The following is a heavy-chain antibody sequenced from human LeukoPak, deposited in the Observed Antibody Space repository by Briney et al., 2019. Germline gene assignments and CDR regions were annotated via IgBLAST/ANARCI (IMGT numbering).Heavy chain of an antibody. CDR3: ARTYDFWSGLFDY. Sequence: PSGTLSLTCAVSGGSISSSNWWSWVRQPPGKGLEWIGEIYHSGSTNYNPSLKSRVTISVDKSKNQFSLKLSSVTAADTAVYYCARTYDFWSGLFDYWGQGTLVTVSS. CDR1: GGSISSSNW. CDR2: IYHSGST. V-gene: IGHV4-4*02. J-gene: IGHJ4*02. D-gene: IGHD3-3*01.